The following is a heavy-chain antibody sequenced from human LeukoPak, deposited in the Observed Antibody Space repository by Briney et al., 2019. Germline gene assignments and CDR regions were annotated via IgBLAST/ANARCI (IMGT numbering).Heavy chain of an antibody. J-gene: IGHJ4*02. CDR3: APVRGYCSGGTCYPADLY. CDR2: ISSSSSSI. CDR1: GFTVSTNN. V-gene: IGHV3-48*04. Sequence: PGGSLRLSCAVSGFTVSTNNMNWVRQAPGKGLEWVSYISSSSSSIYYADSVKGRFTISRDNAKNSLYLQMNSLRAEDTAVYYCAPVRGYCSGGTCYPADLYWGQGTLVTVSS. D-gene: IGHD2-15*01.